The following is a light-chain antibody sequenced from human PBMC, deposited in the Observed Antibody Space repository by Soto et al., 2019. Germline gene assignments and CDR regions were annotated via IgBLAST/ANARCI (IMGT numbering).Light chain of an antibody. CDR2: DAS. V-gene: IGKV1-33*01. J-gene: IGKJ4*01. CDR1: QDISNY. Sequence: DIQMTQSPSSLSASVGDRVTITCQASQDISNYLNWYQQKPGKAPKLLTYDASNLETGVPSRFSGSGSGTDFTFTISSLQPEDVATYYCQRYDDLRPLTFGGGTKVEIK. CDR3: QRYDDLRPLT.